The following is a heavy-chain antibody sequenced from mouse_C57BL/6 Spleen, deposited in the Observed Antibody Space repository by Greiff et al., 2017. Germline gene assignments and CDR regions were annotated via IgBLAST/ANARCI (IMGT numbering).Heavy chain of an antibody. CDR1: GYTFTSYG. J-gene: IGHJ4*01. D-gene: IGHD2-1*01. CDR3: ARTGIYYGNYDYAMDY. V-gene: IGHV1-81*01. Sequence: QVHVKQSGAELARPGASVKLSCKASGYTFTSYGISWVKQRTGQGLEWIGEIYPRSGNTYYNEKFKGKATLTADKSSSTAYMELRSLTSEDSAVYFCARTGIYYGNYDYAMDYWGQGTSVTVSS. CDR2: IYPRSGNT.